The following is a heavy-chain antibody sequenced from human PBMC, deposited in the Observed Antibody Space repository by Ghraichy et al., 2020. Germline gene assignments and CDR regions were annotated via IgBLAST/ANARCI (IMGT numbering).Heavy chain of an antibody. D-gene: IGHD6-19*01. CDR3: VREAVTDAY. V-gene: IGHV3-74*01. CDR2: INSDGSST. J-gene: IGHJ4*02. Sequence: GESLNISCAASGFTFNSNWMHWVRQAPGKGLVWVSRINSDGSSTSYADPVKGRFTISRNNAKNTLYLQMNSLRAEDTAVYYCVREAVTDAYWGQGTLVTVSS. CDR1: GFTFNSNW.